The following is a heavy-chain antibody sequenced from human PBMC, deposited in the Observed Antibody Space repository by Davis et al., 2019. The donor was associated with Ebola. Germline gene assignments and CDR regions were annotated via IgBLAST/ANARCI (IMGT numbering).Heavy chain of an antibody. CDR2: IYSGGST. Sequence: GESLKISCAASGFTVSSNYMSWVRQAPGKGLEWVSVIYSGGSTYYADSVKGRFTISRDNSKNTLYLQMNSLRAEDTAVYYCAKAAVAALWVMDVWGKGTTVTVSS. CDR3: AKAAVAALWVMDV. V-gene: IGHV3-53*01. CDR1: GFTVSSNY. J-gene: IGHJ6*04. D-gene: IGHD6-13*01.